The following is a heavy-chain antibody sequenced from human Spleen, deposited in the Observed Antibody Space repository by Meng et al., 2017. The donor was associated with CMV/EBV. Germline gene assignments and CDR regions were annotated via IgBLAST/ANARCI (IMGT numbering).Heavy chain of an antibody. Sequence: ASVKVSCKASGYTFTGYYIHWVRQAPGQGLEWMGWINPKSGGTNYAQKFQGRVTMTRDTSISTAYMELSRLRSDDTAVYYCARVLVVPAAAFDYWGQGTLVTVSS. CDR2: INPKSGGT. J-gene: IGHJ4*02. CDR1: GYTFTGYY. CDR3: ARVLVVPAAAFDY. D-gene: IGHD2-2*01. V-gene: IGHV1-2*02.